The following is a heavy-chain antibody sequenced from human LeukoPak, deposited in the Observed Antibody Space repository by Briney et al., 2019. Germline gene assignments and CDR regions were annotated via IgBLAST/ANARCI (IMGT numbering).Heavy chain of an antibody. V-gene: IGHV4-4*07. CDR3: AGEVSSSGYSLGY. D-gene: IGHD6-19*01. CDR1: GHPISSYY. CDR2: IYSSGST. Sequence: ASETLTLPCSVSGHPISSYYWSWIRQPAGKGLEWVGRIYSSGSTNYNASLKSRVTMLVETSKNQFSLKLMSVIAADAAVEYCAGEVSSSGYSLGYWGQVTLVTVAS. J-gene: IGHJ4*02.